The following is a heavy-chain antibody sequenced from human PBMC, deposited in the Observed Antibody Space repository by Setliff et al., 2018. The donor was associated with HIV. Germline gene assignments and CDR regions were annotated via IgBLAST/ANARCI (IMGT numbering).Heavy chain of an antibody. D-gene: IGHD2-2*01. Sequence: PSETLSLTCTVSGGSISSGGYYWSWIRQHPGRGLEWIGYIYYSGNTYYNPSLKSRLTISVDTSKNHFSLKLSSVTAADTAVYYCARAFCSSASCYGGGDAFDIWGQGTMATVSS. CDR3: ARAFCSSASCYGGGDAFDI. CDR2: IYYSGNT. J-gene: IGHJ3*02. V-gene: IGHV4-31*02. CDR1: GGSISSGGYY.